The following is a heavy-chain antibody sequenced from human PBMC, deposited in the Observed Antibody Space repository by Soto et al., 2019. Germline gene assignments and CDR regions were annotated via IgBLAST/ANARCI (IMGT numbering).Heavy chain of an antibody. CDR2: ISAYNGNT. J-gene: IGHJ5*02. CDR3: ARVVTIFGVAINWFDH. V-gene: IGHV1-18*01. D-gene: IGHD3-3*01. Sequence: XSVKVSCKASGYTFTSYGISWVRQAPGQGLEWMGWISAYNGNTNYAQKLQGRVTMTTDTSTSTAYMELRSLRSDDTAVYYCARVVTIFGVAINWFDHWGQGTLVTVSS. CDR1: GYTFTSYG.